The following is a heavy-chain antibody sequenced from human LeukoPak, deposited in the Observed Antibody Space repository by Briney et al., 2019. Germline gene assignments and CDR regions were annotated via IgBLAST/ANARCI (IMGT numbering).Heavy chain of an antibody. J-gene: IGHJ6*02. CDR3: ARALSGYSSSSYYGMDV. CDR1: GGSISSGGYY. D-gene: IGHD6-6*01. V-gene: IGHV4-61*08. CDR2: IYYSGST. Sequence: TSETLSPTCTVSGGSISSGGYYWSWIRQHPGKGLEWIGYIYYSGSTNYNPSLKSRVTISVDTSKNQFSLKLSSVTAADTAVYYCARALSGYSSSSYYGMDVWGQGTTVTVSS.